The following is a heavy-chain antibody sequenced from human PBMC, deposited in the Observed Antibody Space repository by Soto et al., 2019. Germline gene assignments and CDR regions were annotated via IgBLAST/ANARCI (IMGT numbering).Heavy chain of an antibody. J-gene: IGHJ3*01. Sequence: QLHLVQSGAEVRKPGSSVKVSCKTSGGTFSTYTIYWVRQAPGQGLEWMGRIIPLFGTTKYAQNFQDGVTITAEESTSTTYMELSSLRAEDTAVYYCARRLDDRADEGFDVWGEGTAVTVSA. CDR3: ARRLDDRADEGFDV. CDR2: IIPLFGTT. CDR1: GGTFSTYT. V-gene: IGHV1-69*18. D-gene: IGHD3-16*01.